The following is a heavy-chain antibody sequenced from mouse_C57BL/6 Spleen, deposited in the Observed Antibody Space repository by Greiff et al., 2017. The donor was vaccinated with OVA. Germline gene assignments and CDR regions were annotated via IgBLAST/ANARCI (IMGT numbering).Heavy chain of an antibody. Sequence: QVQLKQPGAELVMPGASVKLSCKASGYTFTSYWMHWVKQRPGQGLEWIGEIDPSDSYTNYNQKFKGKSTLTVDKSSSTAYMQLSSLTSEDSAVYYCARGGTGYAMDYWGQGTSVTVSS. CDR2: IDPSDSYT. D-gene: IGHD3-3*01. CDR3: ARGGTGYAMDY. CDR1: GYTFTSYW. J-gene: IGHJ4*01. V-gene: IGHV1-69*01.